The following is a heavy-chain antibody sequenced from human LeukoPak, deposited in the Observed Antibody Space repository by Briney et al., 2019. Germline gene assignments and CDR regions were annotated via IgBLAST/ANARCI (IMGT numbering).Heavy chain of an antibody. CDR1: GFTFSSYS. Sequence: GGSLRLSCAASGFTFSSYSMNWVRQAPGKGLEWVSYISSSRNYIFYADSVKGRFTISRDNSKNTLYLQMNSLRAEDTAVYYCAKGRVPYYYHYGLDVWGQGTTVTVSS. CDR3: AKGRVPYYYHYGLDV. D-gene: IGHD1-1*01. J-gene: IGHJ6*02. CDR2: ISSSRNYI. V-gene: IGHV3-21*04.